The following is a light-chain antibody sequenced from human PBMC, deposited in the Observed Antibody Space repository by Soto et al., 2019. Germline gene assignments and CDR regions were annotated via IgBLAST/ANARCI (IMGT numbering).Light chain of an antibody. Sequence: QSVLPQPPSASGTPGQRVTISCSGSSSNIGRSTVNWYQHLPGTAPKLLMYSNDQRPSGVPDRVSGYKSGTSASLALSGLQSEDEAEYYCSAWDDSLDGSDVFGTGTKLTVL. CDR3: SAWDDSLDGSDV. CDR1: SSNIGRST. J-gene: IGLJ1*01. V-gene: IGLV1-44*01. CDR2: SND.